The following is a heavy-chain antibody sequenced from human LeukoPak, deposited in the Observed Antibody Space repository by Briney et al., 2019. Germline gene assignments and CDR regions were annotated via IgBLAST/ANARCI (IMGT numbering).Heavy chain of an antibody. CDR2: IKGSGSFT. Sequence: GGSLRLSCAGSGFTFSNYALIWVRKAPGRGLEWVSAIKGSGSFTKYADSVTGRFTISRDNSKNMLYLQMSSLTADDTATYYCARDPNGDYIGAFDFGGQGTMVTVSS. V-gene: IGHV3-23*01. J-gene: IGHJ3*01. D-gene: IGHD4-17*01. CDR3: ARDPNGDYIGAFDF. CDR1: GFTFSNYA.